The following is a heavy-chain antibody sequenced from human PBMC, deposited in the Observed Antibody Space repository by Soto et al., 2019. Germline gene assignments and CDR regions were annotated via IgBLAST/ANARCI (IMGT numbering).Heavy chain of an antibody. V-gene: IGHV1-46*01. CDR2: INPSGGST. CDR1: GYTFTSYY. J-gene: IGHJ6*02. D-gene: IGHD2-2*01. CDR3: AGGGGGDIVVVPAAMDV. Sequence: ASVKVSCKASGYTFTSYYMHWVRQAPGQGLEWMGIINPSGGSTSYAQKFQGRVTMTRDTSTSTVYMELSSLRSEDTAVYYCAGGGGGDIVVVPAAMDVWGQGTTVTVSS.